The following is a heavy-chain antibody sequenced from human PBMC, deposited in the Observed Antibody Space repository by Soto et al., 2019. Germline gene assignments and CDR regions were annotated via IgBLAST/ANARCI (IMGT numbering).Heavy chain of an antibody. CDR3: ARQAAGNTSGCYRRNFYD. J-gene: IGHJ4*02. Sequence: SETLSLTCAVYGGSFSGYYWTWIRQPPGTGLEWIGEINHSGSTNYNPSLKSRVTISVDTSKNQFSLKLTSVTAADTAVYYCARQAAGNTSGCYRRNFYDWGQGTLVPVS. CDR2: INHSGST. V-gene: IGHV4-34*01. CDR1: GGSFSGYY. D-gene: IGHD6-19*01.